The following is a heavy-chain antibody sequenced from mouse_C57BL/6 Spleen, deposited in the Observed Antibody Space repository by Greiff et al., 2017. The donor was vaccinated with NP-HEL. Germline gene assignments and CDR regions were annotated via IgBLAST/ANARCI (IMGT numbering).Heavy chain of an antibody. V-gene: IGHV6-6*01. CDR2: IRNKANNHAT. CDR1: GFTFSDAW. CDR3: TRLLPRRNYAMDY. Sequence: EVQLQQSGGGLVQPGGSMKLSCAASGFTFSDAWMDWVRQSPEKGLEWVAEIRNKANNHATYYAESVKGRFTISRDDSKSSVYLQMNSLRAEDTGIYYCTRLLPRRNYAMDYWGQGTSVTVSS. J-gene: IGHJ4*01.